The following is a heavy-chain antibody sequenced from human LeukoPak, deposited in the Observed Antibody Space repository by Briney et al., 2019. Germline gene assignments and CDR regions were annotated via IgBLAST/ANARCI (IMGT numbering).Heavy chain of an antibody. D-gene: IGHD5-18*01. CDR2: IYYSGST. CDR1: GGSISSYY. Sequence: PSETLSLTCTVSGGSISSYYWSWLRQPPGKGLEWIGYIYYSGSTNYNPSLKSRVTISVDTSKNQFSLKLSSVTAADTAVYYCARRAMVTDYWGQGTLVTVSS. CDR3: ARRAMVTDY. J-gene: IGHJ4*02. V-gene: IGHV4-59*12.